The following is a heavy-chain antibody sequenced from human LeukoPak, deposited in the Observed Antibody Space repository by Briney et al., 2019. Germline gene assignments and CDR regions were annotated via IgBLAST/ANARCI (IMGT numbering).Heavy chain of an antibody. CDR2: INPSGST. CDR1: GGSFSGYY. V-gene: IGHV4-34*01. CDR3: AREVGGVYYGMDV. Sequence: SETLSLTCAVYGGSFSGYYWSWIRQPPGKVLEWIGEINPSGSTNYNPSLKSRVTLSVDTSKNQFSLKLSSVTAADTAVYYCAREVGGVYYGMDVWGQGTTVTVSS. D-gene: IGHD2-8*02. J-gene: IGHJ6*02.